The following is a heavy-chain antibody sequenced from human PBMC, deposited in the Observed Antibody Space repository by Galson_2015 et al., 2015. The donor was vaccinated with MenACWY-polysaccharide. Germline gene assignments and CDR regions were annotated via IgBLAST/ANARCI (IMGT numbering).Heavy chain of an antibody. V-gene: IGHV4-59*01. CDR2: INYSGST. CDR1: GGSISSYN. D-gene: IGHD6-19*01. CDR3: ARAIAVAGQRRDFDL. J-gene: IGHJ2*01. Sequence: ETLSLTCTVSGGSISSYNWYWLRPPPGPGQEWVGNINYSGSTNHNPSLKSRVTMSVDTSKNQFYLNLSSVTEADTADYYCARAIAVAGQRRDFDLWGRGTLVTVSS.